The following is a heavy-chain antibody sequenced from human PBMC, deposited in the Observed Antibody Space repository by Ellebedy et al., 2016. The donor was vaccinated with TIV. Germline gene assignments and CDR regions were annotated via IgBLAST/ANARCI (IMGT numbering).Heavy chain of an antibody. Sequence: GESLKISXAASGFTFSRTAMSWVRQAPGKGLEWVSVISGSGVTTDYADSVKGRFTISRDNSKNTLILQMNSLRAENTAEYYCARQGEGYNFHYFDSWGQGTLVTVSS. D-gene: IGHD5-24*01. CDR1: GFTFSRTA. CDR3: ARQGEGYNFHYFDS. J-gene: IGHJ4*02. V-gene: IGHV3-23*01. CDR2: ISGSGVTT.